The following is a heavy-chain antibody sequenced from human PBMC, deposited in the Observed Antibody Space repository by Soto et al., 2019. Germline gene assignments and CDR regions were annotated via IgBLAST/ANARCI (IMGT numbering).Heavy chain of an antibody. D-gene: IGHD4-17*01. CDR1: GFTVSSNY. J-gene: IGHJ5*01. CDR3: ARDQTTGDWLDS. CDR2: IYSGGGT. V-gene: IGHV3-66*01. Sequence: GGSLRLSCAASGFTVSSNYMSWVRQAPGKGLEWVSVIYSGGGTYYADSVKGRFTISRDNSKNTLYLQMNSLRAEDTAVYYCARDQTTGDWLDSWGQGTLVTVSS.